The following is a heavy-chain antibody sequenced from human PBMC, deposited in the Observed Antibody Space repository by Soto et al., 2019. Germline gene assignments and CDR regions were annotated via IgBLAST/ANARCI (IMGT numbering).Heavy chain of an antibody. Sequence: XECLTLSCAAPGFTVSSYGMHWVRQAPGKGLEWVAVIWYDGSNKYYADSVKGRFTISRDNSKNTLYLQMNSLRAEDTAVYYCARDSPDELYYYGMDVWGQGTTVTVSS. J-gene: IGHJ6*02. CDR1: GFTVSSYG. D-gene: IGHD1-7*01. CDR3: ARDSPDELYYYGMDV. V-gene: IGHV3-33*01. CDR2: IWYDGSNK.